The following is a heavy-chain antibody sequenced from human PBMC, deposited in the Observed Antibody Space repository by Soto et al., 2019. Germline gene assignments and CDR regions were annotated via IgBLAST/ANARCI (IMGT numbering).Heavy chain of an antibody. CDR3: ARGTEINIFDF. CDR2: IYYSGST. V-gene: IGHV4-31*03. J-gene: IGHJ4*02. Sequence: QVQLQESGPGLVKPSQTLSLTCTVSGGSISSGGYYWSWIRQHPGKGLEWIGYIYYSGSTYYNPSLKSRVTISVDTSKNHFSLKLSSVTDADTAVYYCARGTEINIFDFWGQGTLVTVSS. CDR1: GGSISSGGYY. D-gene: IGHD2-15*01.